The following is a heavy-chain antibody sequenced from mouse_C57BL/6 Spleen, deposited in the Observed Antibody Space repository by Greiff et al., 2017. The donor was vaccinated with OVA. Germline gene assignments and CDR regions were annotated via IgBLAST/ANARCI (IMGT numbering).Heavy chain of an antibody. V-gene: IGHV1-52*01. CDR3: ASGGNWYCDV. J-gene: IGHJ1*03. CDR2: IDPSDSET. D-gene: IGHD1-1*02. CDR1: GYTFTSYW. Sequence: QVQLQQPGAELVRPGSSVKLSCKASGYTFTSYWMHWVKQRPIQGLEWIGNIDPSDSETHYNQKFKDKATLTVDKSSSTAYMQLSSLTSEDSAVYYCASGGNWYCDVWGTGTTVTVSS.